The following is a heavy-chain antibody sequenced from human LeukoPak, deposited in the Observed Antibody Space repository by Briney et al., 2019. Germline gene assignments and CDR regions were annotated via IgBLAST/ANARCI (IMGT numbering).Heavy chain of an antibody. V-gene: IGHV3-33*01. J-gene: IGHJ4*01. Sequence: PGGSLRLSCVASGFIFSHYGMHWVRQAPGKGLEWVAVIWSDGSNRFYAGSVKGRFTISRDNSQNTVFLQMNSLGAEDTAMYYCARDAQRGFDYSNSLKYWGHGILVTVSS. CDR3: ARDAQRGFDYSNSLKY. CDR2: IWSDGSNR. CDR1: GFIFSHYG. D-gene: IGHD4-11*01.